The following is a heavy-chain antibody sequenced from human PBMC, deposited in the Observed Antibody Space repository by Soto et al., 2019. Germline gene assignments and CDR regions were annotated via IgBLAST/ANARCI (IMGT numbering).Heavy chain of an antibody. J-gene: IGHJ4*02. CDR1: GFTFSSYA. D-gene: IGHD3-3*01. CDR3: AKDLHFDFWSSYYGEGY. Sequence: EVQLLESGGDLVQPGGSLRLSCAASGFTFSSYAMSWVRQAPRKGLEWVSGISNSGGGTYYADSVKGRFTISRDNSKNTLYLQMNSLRAEDTAVYYCAKDLHFDFWSSYYGEGYWGQGTLVTVSS. V-gene: IGHV3-23*01. CDR2: ISNSGGGT.